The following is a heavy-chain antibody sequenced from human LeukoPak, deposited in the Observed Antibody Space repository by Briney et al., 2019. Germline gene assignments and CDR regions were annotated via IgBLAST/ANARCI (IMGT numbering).Heavy chain of an antibody. Sequence: SVKVSCKASGFTFTSSAMQWVRQARGQRLEWIGWIVVGSGNTNYAQKFQERVTITRDMSTSTAYMELSSLRSEDTAVYYCAATQWELTLGYYYYGMDVWGQGTTVTVSS. V-gene: IGHV1-58*02. CDR1: GFTFTSSA. CDR2: IVVGSGNT. D-gene: IGHD1-26*01. J-gene: IGHJ6*02. CDR3: AATQWELTLGYYYYGMDV.